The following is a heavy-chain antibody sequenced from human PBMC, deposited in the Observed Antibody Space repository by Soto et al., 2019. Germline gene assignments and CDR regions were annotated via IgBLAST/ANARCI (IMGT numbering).Heavy chain of an antibody. J-gene: IGHJ4*02. CDR3: ARRLAVAGTNDSDY. Sequence: ASVKVSCKACGYTFTSYGISWVRQAPGQGLEWMGWISAYNGNTNYAQKLQGRVTMTTDTSTSTAYMELRSLRSDDTAVYYCARRLAVAGTNDSDYWGQGTLVIDSS. CDR2: ISAYNGNT. V-gene: IGHV1-18*01. CDR1: GYTFTSYG. D-gene: IGHD6-19*01.